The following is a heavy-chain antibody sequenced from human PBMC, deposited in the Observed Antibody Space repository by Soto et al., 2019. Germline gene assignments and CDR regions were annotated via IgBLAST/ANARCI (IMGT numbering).Heavy chain of an antibody. CDR2: VYNSGST. Sequence: SETLSLTCTVSGGSIISNYWTWIRQPPGKGLEWIGYVYNSGSTNYNPSLKSRVTISEDTSKSQFSLKVNSMTAADTAVYYCARYRREAVTGYTLDNWGQGILVTVSS. D-gene: IGHD4-4*01. CDR1: GGSIISNY. CDR3: ARYRREAVTGYTLDN. J-gene: IGHJ4*02. V-gene: IGHV4-59*01.